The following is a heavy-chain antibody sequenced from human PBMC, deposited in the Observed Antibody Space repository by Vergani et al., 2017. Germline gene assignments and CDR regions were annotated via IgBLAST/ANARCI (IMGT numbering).Heavy chain of an antibody. V-gene: IGHV4-30-2*01. CDR2: IYHSGST. J-gene: IGHJ4*02. D-gene: IGHD6-13*01. CDR1: GGSISSGGYS. CDR3: ARSSSWYGYFDY. Sequence: QLQLQESGPGLVKPSETLSLTCTVSGGSISSGGYSWSWIRQPPGKGLEWIGYIYHSGSTYYNPSLKSRVTISVDRSKNQFSLKLSSVTAADTAVYYCARSSSWYGYFDYWGQGTLVTVSS.